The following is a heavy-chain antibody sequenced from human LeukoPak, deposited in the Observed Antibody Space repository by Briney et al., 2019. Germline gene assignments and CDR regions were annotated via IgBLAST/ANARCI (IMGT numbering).Heavy chain of an antibody. CDR2: INPSGGST. CDR3: AREEEGGTFDY. CDR1: GYTFTSYF. Sequence: GASVKVSCKASGYTFTSYFIHWVRQAPGQGLEWMGIINPSGGSTSYAQKFQGRVTMTRDTSTSTVYMELSSLRSEDTAVYCCAREEEGGTFDYWGQGTLVTVSS. D-gene: IGHD3-16*01. J-gene: IGHJ4*02. V-gene: IGHV1-46*01.